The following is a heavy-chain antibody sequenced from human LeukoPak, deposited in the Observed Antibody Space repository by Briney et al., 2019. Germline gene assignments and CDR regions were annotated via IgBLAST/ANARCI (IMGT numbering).Heavy chain of an antibody. J-gene: IGHJ4*02. CDR2: IYYSGST. CDR1: GGSISSYY. D-gene: IGHD6-19*01. V-gene: IGHV4-59*01. CDR3: ASGEGWPMDY. Sequence: SETLSLTCTVSGGSISSYYWSWIRQPPGKGLEWIGYIYYSGSTNYNPSLKSRVTISVDTSKNQFSLKLSSVTAADTAVYYCASGEGWPMDYWGQGTLVTVSS.